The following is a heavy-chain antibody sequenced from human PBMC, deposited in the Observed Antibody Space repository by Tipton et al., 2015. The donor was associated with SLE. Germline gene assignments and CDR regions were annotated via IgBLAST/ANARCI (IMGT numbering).Heavy chain of an antibody. V-gene: IGHV4-39*06. Sequence: TLSLTCTVSGDSISSSSYYWGWIRQPPGKGLKWIGSIYYSGSTYYNPARKSRVTILVDTSKNHFPLKLSSVTAADTAVYYCARSELGFDYCGQGTLVTVSS. CDR1: GDSISSSSYY. D-gene: IGHD6-13*01. CDR3: ARSELGFDY. J-gene: IGHJ4*02. CDR2: IYYSGST.